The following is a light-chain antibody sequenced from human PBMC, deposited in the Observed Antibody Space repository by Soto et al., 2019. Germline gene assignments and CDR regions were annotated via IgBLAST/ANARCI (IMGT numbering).Light chain of an antibody. CDR3: QQSYSTPLT. CDR2: AAS. V-gene: IGKV1-39*01. J-gene: IGKJ4*01. CDR1: QTISSY. Sequence: DIQMTQSPSSLSASVGDRVTITCRASQTISSYLNWYQQKPGKPPKLLIYAASSLKSGVPSRFSGSGSGTDFTLTISSLQPEDFATYYCQQSYSTPLTFGGGTKVEIK.